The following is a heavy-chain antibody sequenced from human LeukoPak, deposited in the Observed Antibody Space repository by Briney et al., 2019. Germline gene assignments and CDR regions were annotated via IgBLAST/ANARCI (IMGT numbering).Heavy chain of an antibody. CDR3: ARDRGYDYVWGSYRPDWFDP. D-gene: IGHD3-16*02. J-gene: IGHJ5*02. Sequence: GGSLRLSCAASGFTFSNAWMSWVRQAPGKGLEWVSSISSSSSYIYYADSVKGRFTISRDNAKNSLYLQMNRLRAEDTAVYYCARDRGYDYVWGSYRPDWFDPWGQGTLVTVSS. V-gene: IGHV3-21*01. CDR1: GFTFSNAW. CDR2: ISSSSSYI.